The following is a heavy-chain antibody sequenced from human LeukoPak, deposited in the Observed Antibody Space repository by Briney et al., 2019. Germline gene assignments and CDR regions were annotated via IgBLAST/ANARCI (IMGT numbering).Heavy chain of an antibody. V-gene: IGHV3-7*01. Sequence: GGSLRLSCAASGFTFSSHWMSWVRQAPGKGREWVANIRKDGAEKNYVDSVKGRFTISRDNAKDSLYLEVNSLRAEDTAVYYCARSRTASGVVIMGAFDIWGQGTMVTVSS. CDR2: IRKDGAEK. D-gene: IGHD3-3*01. CDR1: GFTFSSHW. CDR3: ARSRTASGVVIMGAFDI. J-gene: IGHJ3*02.